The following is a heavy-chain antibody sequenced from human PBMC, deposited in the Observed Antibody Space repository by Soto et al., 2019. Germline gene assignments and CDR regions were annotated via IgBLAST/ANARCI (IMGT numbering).Heavy chain of an antibody. V-gene: IGHV3-30*18. CDR3: AKGDSFDI. CDR1: GFSFSNYG. J-gene: IGHJ4*02. Sequence: QVQLVESGGSVVQPGGYRRLSCAASGFSFSNYGRHWGRQAPGKGLEWLALITHDGYNRYYADSVKGQFTISRDNSKNTIFLQMNSLKSEYTAVYYCAKGDSFDIWGQGTPVTVSS. CDR2: ITHDGYNR.